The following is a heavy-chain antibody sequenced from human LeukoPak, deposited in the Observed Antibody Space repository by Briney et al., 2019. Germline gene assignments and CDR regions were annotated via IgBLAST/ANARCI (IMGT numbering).Heavy chain of an antibody. V-gene: IGHV1-2*02. CDR3: ARAQTMAAAGTGPGDF. D-gene: IGHD6-13*01. J-gene: IGHJ4*02. Sequence: ASVKVSCKSSGYTFTGYYMHWVRQAPGQGLEWMGWINPSSGGTNYALKFQGRVTMTRDTSISTAYMELSSLRSDDTAVYSCARAQTMAAAGTGPGDFWGQGTLVTVSS. CDR2: INPSSGGT. CDR1: GYTFTGYY.